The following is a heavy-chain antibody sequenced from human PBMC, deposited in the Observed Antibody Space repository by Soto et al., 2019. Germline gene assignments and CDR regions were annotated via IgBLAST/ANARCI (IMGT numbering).Heavy chain of an antibody. J-gene: IGHJ4*02. CDR2: IKSKTDGGTT. V-gene: IGHV3-15*01. D-gene: IGHD6-6*01. Sequence: GSLRLSCAASGFTFSNGWMSWVRQAPGKGLEWVARIKSKTDGGTTDYAAPVKGRFTISRDDSKNTLYLQMNSLKTEDTAVYYCTTDSSIAATSPWDYWGQGTLVTVSS. CDR3: TTDSSIAATSPWDY. CDR1: GFTFSNGW.